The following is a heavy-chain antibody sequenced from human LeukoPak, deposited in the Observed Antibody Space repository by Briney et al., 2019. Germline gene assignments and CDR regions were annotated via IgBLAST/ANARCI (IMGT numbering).Heavy chain of an antibody. CDR1: GYTFTDYY. Sequence: ASVKVSCKASGYTFTDYYIHWVRQAPGQGLECLGWINPKSGGTNYVQKFQGRVTMPRDTSISAAYMELSSLRSDDTAVYYCARGCGTSCVKEGLRLGDWGQGTLVTVSS. CDR3: ARGCGTSCVKEGLRLGD. J-gene: IGHJ4*02. D-gene: IGHD2-2*01. V-gene: IGHV1-2*02. CDR2: INPKSGGT.